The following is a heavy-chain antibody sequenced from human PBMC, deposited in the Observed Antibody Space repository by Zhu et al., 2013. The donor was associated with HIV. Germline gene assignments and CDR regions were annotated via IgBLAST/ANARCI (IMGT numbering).Heavy chain of an antibody. CDR3: ASERIPLPDTKGNWFDP. J-gene: IGHJ5*02. D-gene: IGHD5-18*01. V-gene: IGHV1-3*01. CDR1: GDTFTNYA. CDR2: INAVNGDT. Sequence: QVHLVQSGAEVKKPGASVKVSCKASGDTFTNYALHWVRQAPGQRLEWMGWINAVNGDTEYSQKFQGRVTITRDTSASTAYMDLSSLRSEDTAVYYCASERIPLPDTKGNWFDPWGQGTLVTVSS.